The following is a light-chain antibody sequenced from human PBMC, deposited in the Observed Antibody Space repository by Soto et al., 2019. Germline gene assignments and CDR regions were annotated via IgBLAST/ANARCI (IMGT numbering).Light chain of an antibody. Sequence: DIQITQSPSTLSASVGDRVTITCRASQSISSWLAWYQQKPGKAPKLLIYDASSLESGVPSRFSGSGSGTEFTLTISSLQPDDFATYYCQQDNSYSEAFGQGTKVDIK. V-gene: IGKV1-5*01. CDR2: DAS. J-gene: IGKJ1*01. CDR1: QSISSW. CDR3: QQDNSYSEA.